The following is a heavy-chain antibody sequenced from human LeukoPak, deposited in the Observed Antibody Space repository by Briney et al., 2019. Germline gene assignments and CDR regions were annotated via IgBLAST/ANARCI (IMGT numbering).Heavy chain of an antibody. V-gene: IGHV3-30*04. CDR1: GFTFSSYA. Sequence: LRLSCAASGFTFSSYAMHWVRQAPGKGLEWVVVISYDGSNKYYADSVKGRFTISRDNSKNTLYLQMNSLRAEDTAVYYCARSHYDILTGYYPHWFDPWGQGTLVTVSS. CDR2: ISYDGSNK. D-gene: IGHD3-9*01. J-gene: IGHJ5*02. CDR3: ARSHYDILTGYYPHWFDP.